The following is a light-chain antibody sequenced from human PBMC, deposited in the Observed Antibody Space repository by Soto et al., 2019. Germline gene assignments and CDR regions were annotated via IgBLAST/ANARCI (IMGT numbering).Light chain of an antibody. V-gene: IGKV1-39*01. CDR3: QQNYKTPQIT. CDR2: GAS. J-gene: IGKJ5*01. Sequence: IHLAQFTYSLTAPVGDSVTITCRASQSISIYLNWYQLKPGKAPNLLMYGASYLKSGVPTRFSGSGSGTDFTLTISSLQPEDFAFYYCQQNYKTPQITFGQGTRLEIK. CDR1: QSISIY.